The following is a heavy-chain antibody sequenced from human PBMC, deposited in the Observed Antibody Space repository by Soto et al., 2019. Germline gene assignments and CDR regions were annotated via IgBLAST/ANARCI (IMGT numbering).Heavy chain of an antibody. V-gene: IGHV1-18*01. CDR1: GYTFTSYG. CDR3: ARDPGPVYDYIWGSYRNLDY. Sequence: ASVKVSCKASGYTFTSYGISWVRQAPGQGLEWMGWISAYNGNTNYAQKLQGRVTMTTDTSTSTAYMELRSLRSDDTAVYYCARDPGPVYDYIWGSYRNLDYWGQGTLVTVSS. D-gene: IGHD3-16*02. CDR2: ISAYNGNT. J-gene: IGHJ4*02.